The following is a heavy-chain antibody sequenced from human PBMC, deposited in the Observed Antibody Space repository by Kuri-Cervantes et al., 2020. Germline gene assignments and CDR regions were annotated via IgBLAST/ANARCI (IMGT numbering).Heavy chain of an antibody. CDR2: INSDGSST. CDR3: ARDWRYCSSTSCYAVRPGSFDY. V-gene: IGHV3-74*01. CDR1: GFTFSSYW. Sequence: GGSLRLSCAASGFTFSSYWMHWVRQAPGKGLVWVSRINSDGSSTSYADSVKGRFTISRDSSKNTLALQMNSLRAEDTAVYYCARDWRYCSSTSCYAVRPGSFDYWGQGTLVTVSS. D-gene: IGHD2-2*01. J-gene: IGHJ4*02.